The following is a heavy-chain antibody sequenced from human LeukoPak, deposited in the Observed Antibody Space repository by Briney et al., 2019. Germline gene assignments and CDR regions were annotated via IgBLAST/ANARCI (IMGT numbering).Heavy chain of an antibody. V-gene: IGHV4-4*09. CDR1: GGSISNYF. Sequence: SETLSLTCTVSGGSISNYFWTWIRQPPGKGLEWIGNIYTSGNTNYNPSLESRVTMSVDTSKNQFSLRLNSVTAADTAVYYCTRGFLQIDYWGQGTLVTVSS. CDR3: TRGFLQIDY. CDR2: IYTSGNT. J-gene: IGHJ4*02.